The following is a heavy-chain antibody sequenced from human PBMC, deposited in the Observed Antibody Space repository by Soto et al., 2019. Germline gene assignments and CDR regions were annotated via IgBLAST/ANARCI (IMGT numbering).Heavy chain of an antibody. J-gene: IGHJ5*02. Sequence: ASVKVSCKASGYTFLSYGINWVRQAPGQRLEWMGWINVGNGDTEYSQKFQGRVTITRDTSASTSYMELSSLRSEDTAVYFCARDLTAVASTKPWGQGTLVTVSS. CDR2: INVGNGDT. V-gene: IGHV1-3*01. D-gene: IGHD6-19*01. CDR1: GYTFLSYG. CDR3: ARDLTAVASTKP.